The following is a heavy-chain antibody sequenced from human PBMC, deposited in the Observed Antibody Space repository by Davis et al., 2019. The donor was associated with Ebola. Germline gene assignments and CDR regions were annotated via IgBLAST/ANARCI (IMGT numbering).Heavy chain of an antibody. CDR3: ARRPGIVGATTN. J-gene: IGHJ4*02. CDR1: GGFVSSGGYS. D-gene: IGHD1-26*01. Sequence: SETLSLTCAVSGGFVSSGGYSWSWIRQPPGKGLEWIGYYYYTGSTYYNPSLKSRVTISVDTSKNQFSLKLSSVTAADTAVYYCARRPGIVGATTNWGQGTLVTVSS. V-gene: IGHV4-30-4*07. CDR2: YYYTGST.